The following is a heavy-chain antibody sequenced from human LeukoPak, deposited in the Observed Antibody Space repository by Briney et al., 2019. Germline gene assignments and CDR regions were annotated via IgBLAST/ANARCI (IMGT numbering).Heavy chain of an antibody. CDR1: GGSIRSYY. J-gene: IGHJ3*02. V-gene: IGHV4-59*08. CDR2: IHYSEST. Sequence: PSETLSLTCTVSGGSIRSYYWGWIRQPPGKGLEWIGYIHYSESTKYNPSLKSRVAMSVDTSKNQFSLKLSSVTAADTAVYYCASRSGSFSDALDIWGQGTLVTVSS. D-gene: IGHD3-10*01. CDR3: ASRSGSFSDALDI.